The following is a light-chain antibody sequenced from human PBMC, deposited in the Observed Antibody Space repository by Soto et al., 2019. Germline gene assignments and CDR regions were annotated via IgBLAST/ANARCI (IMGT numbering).Light chain of an antibody. CDR3: GSWDSSLSAYV. CDR1: SSNIGGNS. Sequence: HSVLAQPPSVSAAPGQKVTISCSGSSSNIGGNSVSWYQQLPGTAPKLLIYGDNKRPSGISDRFSGYKSGTSATLGITGFQTGDEADYYCGSWDSSLSAYVFGTGTKVTVL. CDR2: GDN. J-gene: IGLJ1*01. V-gene: IGLV1-51*01.